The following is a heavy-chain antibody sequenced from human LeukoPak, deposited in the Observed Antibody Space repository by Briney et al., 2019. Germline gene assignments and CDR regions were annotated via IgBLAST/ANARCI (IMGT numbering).Heavy chain of an antibody. Sequence: YPSETLSLTCTVSGASMDNYYWSWVRQSAEKGLEWIGRVYSSGTTNYNPSLESRVSMSVDTSKSQFSLRLTSLTAADTAVYYCARGRLELDSLMAFDIWGQGTMVTVSS. CDR2: VYSSGTT. CDR3: ARGRLELDSLMAFDI. J-gene: IGHJ3*02. CDR1: GASMDNYY. D-gene: IGHD1-7*01. V-gene: IGHV4-4*07.